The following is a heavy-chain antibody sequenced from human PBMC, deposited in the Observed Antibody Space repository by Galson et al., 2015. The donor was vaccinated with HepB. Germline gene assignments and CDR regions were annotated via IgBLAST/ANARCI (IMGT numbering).Heavy chain of an antibody. D-gene: IGHD2-15*01. V-gene: IGHV3-23*01. CDR2: VSGSGSTT. Sequence: SLRLSCAASGFTFRSYAMRWVRQAPGKGLEWVSSVSGSGSTTSFADSVKGRFTMSRDNSKNTVYLQMSSLRVEDTAVYYCAKGGCGSSCDHFDSWGQGTLVAVSS. CDR1: GFTFRSYA. CDR3: AKGGCGSSCDHFDS. J-gene: IGHJ4*02.